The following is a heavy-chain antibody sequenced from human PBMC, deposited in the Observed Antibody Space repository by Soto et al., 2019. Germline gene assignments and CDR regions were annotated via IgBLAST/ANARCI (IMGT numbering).Heavy chain of an antibody. J-gene: IGHJ4*02. V-gene: IGHV1-69*12. CDR1: GGTFSSYA. CDR3: ARPRTYYYGSGSYDY. Sequence: QVQLVQSGAEVKKPGSSVKVSCKASGGTFSSYAISWVRQAPGQGLEWMGGIIPIFGTANYAQKFQGRVTIPADESTSTAYMELSSLRSEDTAVYYCARPRTYYYGSGSYDYWGQGTLVTVSS. CDR2: IIPIFGTA. D-gene: IGHD3-10*01.